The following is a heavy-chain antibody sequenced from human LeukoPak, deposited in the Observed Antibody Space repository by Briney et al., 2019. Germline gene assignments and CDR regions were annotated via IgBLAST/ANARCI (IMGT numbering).Heavy chain of an antibody. CDR3: ARGGGYDSYFDY. CDR2: INPNSGGT. CDR1: GYTFIGYY. D-gene: IGHD5-12*01. V-gene: IGHV1-2*02. Sequence: ASVKVSCKASGYTFIGYYMHWVRQAPGQGREWMGWINPNSGGTNYAQKFQDRVTMTRDTSISTAYMELSRLTSDDTAVYYCARGGGYDSYFDYWGQGTLVTVSS. J-gene: IGHJ4*02.